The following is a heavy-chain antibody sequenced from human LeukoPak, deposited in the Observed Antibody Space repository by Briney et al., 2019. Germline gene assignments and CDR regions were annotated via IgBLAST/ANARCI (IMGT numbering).Heavy chain of an antibody. J-gene: IGHJ6*03. V-gene: IGHV1-2*02. CDR2: INPDSGGT. CDR3: ARGGEYQQGGYMDV. CDR1: GYTFTGYY. D-gene: IGHD2-2*01. Sequence: EASVKVSCKASGYTFTGYYMHWVRQAPGQGLEWMGWINPDSGGTNYAQKFQGRVTMTRDTSISTAYMELSRLRSDDTAVYYCARGGEYQQGGYMDVWGKGTTVIVSS.